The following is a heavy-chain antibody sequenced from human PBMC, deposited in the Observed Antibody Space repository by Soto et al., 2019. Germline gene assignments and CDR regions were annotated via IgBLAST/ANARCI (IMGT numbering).Heavy chain of an antibody. Sequence: ASVQVSCKASGYTFTGYYMHWVRQAPGQGLEGMGWINPNSGGTNYAQKFQGRVTMTRDTSISTAYMELSRPRSDDTAVDYCARVPRNWNPANFDYWGQGTLVTVSS. D-gene: IGHD1-1*01. CDR2: INPNSGGT. CDR3: ARVPRNWNPANFDY. J-gene: IGHJ4*02. CDR1: GYTFTGYY. V-gene: IGHV1-2*02.